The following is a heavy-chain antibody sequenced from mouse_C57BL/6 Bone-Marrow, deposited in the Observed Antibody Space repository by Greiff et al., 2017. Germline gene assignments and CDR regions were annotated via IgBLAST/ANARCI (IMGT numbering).Heavy chain of an antibody. J-gene: IGHJ3*01. D-gene: IGHD1-3*01. CDR2: ILPGSGST. CDR1: GYTFTGYW. CDR3: AIQGLKGCDWFAY. V-gene: IGHV1-9*01. Sequence: QVQLQQSGAELMKPGASVTLSCKATGYTFTGYWIEWVKQRPGHGLEWIGEILPGSGSTNYTEKFQGKATFTAATSSNTAYMQLSSLTTEDSAIYYCAIQGLKGCDWFAYWGQGTLVTVSA.